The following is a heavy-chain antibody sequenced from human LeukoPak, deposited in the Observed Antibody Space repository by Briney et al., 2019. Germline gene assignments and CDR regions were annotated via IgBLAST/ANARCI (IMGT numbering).Heavy chain of an antibody. Sequence: GGSLRLSCAASGFTFSSYGMHWVRQAPGKGLEWVAVIWYDGSNKYYADSVKGRFTISRDNSKNTLYLQMNSLRAEDRAVYYCPRDKQQWLGTWHYFDYGGQGTLVTVSS. V-gene: IGHV3-33*01. CDR1: GFTFSSYG. D-gene: IGHD6-19*01. CDR2: IWYDGSNK. CDR3: PRDKQQWLGTWHYFDY. J-gene: IGHJ4*02.